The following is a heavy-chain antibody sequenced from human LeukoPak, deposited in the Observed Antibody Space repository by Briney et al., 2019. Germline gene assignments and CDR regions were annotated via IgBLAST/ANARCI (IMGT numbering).Heavy chain of an antibody. J-gene: IGHJ4*02. Sequence: SETLPLTCTVSGGSINSYYWSWIRQPAGKGLEWIGRIYTGGSTNYNPSLKSRVTMSVDTSKKQFSLKLSSVTAADTAVYYCARESATDFDYWGQGTLVTVSS. V-gene: IGHV4-4*07. D-gene: IGHD1-26*01. CDR2: IYTGGST. CDR1: GGSINSYY. CDR3: ARESATDFDY.